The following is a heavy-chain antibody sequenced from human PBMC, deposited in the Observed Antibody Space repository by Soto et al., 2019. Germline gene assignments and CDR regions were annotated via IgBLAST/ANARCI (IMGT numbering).Heavy chain of an antibody. D-gene: IGHD3-3*01. CDR1: GGTFSSYA. J-gene: IGHJ6*02. Sequence: QVQLVQSGAEVKKPGSSVKVSCKASGGTFSSYAISWVRQAPGQGLEWMGGIIPIFGTANYAQKFQGRVTITADESTSTAYMELSSLRSQDTAVYYCARGWEDTIFAAGMYYYYGMDVWGQGTTVTVSS. CDR2: IIPIFGTA. CDR3: ARGWEDTIFAAGMYYYYGMDV. V-gene: IGHV1-69*12.